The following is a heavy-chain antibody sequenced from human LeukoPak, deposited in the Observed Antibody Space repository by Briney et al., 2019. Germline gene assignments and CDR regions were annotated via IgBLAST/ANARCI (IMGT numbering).Heavy chain of an antibody. CDR1: GFSFTTYW. CDR3: TKLAKYFYGSETYYFFEH. V-gene: IGHV3-7*01. J-gene: IGHJ4*02. Sequence: GGSLRLSCAASGFSFTTYWMSWVRQAPGKGLEWVANIKQDGTEKYYVDSVKGRFTISRENAENSLYLQMNSLRVEDTAVYYCTKLAKYFYGSETYYFFEHWGQGTPVTASS. D-gene: IGHD3-10*01. CDR2: IKQDGTEK.